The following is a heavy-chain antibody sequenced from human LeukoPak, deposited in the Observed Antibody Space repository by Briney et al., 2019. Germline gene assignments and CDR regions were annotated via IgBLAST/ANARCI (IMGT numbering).Heavy chain of an antibody. CDR3: ARENIAAAGDRFDP. V-gene: IGHV1-8*01. D-gene: IGHD6-13*01. CDR2: MNPNSGNT. Sequence: GASVKASCKASGYTFTSYDINWVRQATGQGLEWMGWMNPNSGNTGYAQKFQGRVTITRNTSISTAYMELSSLRSEDTAVYYCARENIAAAGDRFDPWGQGTLVTVSS. J-gene: IGHJ5*02. CDR1: GYTFTSYD.